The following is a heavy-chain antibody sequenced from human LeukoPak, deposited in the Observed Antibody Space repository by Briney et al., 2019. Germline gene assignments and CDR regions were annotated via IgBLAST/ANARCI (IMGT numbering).Heavy chain of an antibody. CDR2: ISSSGSTI. CDR1: GFTFNKYS. CDR3: AELGITMIRGV. J-gene: IGHJ6*04. V-gene: IGHV3-48*04. Sequence: GGSLRLSCVASGFTFNKYSMNWVRQAPGKGLEWVSYISSSGSTIYYADSVKGRFTISRDNAKNSLYLQMNSLRAEDTAVYYCAELGITMIRGVWGKGTTVTISS. D-gene: IGHD3-22*01.